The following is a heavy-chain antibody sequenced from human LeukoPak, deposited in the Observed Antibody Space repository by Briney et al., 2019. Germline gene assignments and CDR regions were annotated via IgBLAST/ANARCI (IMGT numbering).Heavy chain of an antibody. CDR1: GGSITSHS. CDR2: SYYSGTT. J-gene: IGHJ5*02. Sequence: PSETLSLTCNVSGGSITSHSWNWIRQSPGKGLEWIGYSYYSGTTNYSPSLKSRVTISLDTSKNQISLKLTSVTAADTAVYYCARDAGMAGPPPGNWFDPWGQGTLVTVSS. CDR3: ARDAGMAGPPPGNWFDP. V-gene: IGHV4-59*11. D-gene: IGHD6-13*01.